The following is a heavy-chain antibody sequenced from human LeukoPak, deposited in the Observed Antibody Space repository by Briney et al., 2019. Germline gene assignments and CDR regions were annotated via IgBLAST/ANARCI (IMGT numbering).Heavy chain of an antibody. CDR2: ISGYNGNT. D-gene: IGHD3-16*01. CDR1: GYTFTRNG. V-gene: IGHV1-18*01. J-gene: IGHJ3*02. CDR3: ATLGPSWDAFDI. Sequence: ASVKVSCKASGYTFTRNGISWVRQAPGQGLEWMGWISGYNGNTNYAEKLQGRVTMTIDPFTSTAYMELRSLRSDDTAVYYCATLGPSWDAFDIWGQGTMVTVSS.